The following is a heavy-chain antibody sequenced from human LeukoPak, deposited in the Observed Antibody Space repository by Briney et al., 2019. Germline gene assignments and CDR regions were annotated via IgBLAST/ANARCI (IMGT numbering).Heavy chain of an antibody. J-gene: IGHJ3*02. D-gene: IGHD3-10*01. Sequence: GSLRLSCAASGVTFSSYDMSWVRQAPGKGLEWIGSIYYSGSTYYNPSLKSRVTISVDTSKNQFSLKLSSVTAAGTAVYYCARHKSLLSAFDIWGQGTMVTVSS. CDR2: IYYSGST. V-gene: IGHV4-39*01. CDR3: ARHKSLLSAFDI. CDR1: GVTFSSYD.